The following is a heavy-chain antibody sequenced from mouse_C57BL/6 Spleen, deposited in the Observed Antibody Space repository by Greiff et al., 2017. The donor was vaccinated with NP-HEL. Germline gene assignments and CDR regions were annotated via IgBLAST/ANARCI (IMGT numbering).Heavy chain of an antibody. V-gene: IGHV5-17*01. CDR3: ASYGNWYFDV. D-gene: IGHD2-1*01. CDR2: ISGGSSTI. J-gene: IGHJ1*03. CDR1: GFTFSAYG. Sequence: DVMLVESGGGLVKPGGSLKLSCAASGFTFSAYGMHWVRQAPEKGLEWVAYISGGSSTIYYADTVKGRFTISRDNAKNTLFLQMTSLRSEDTAMYYCASYGNWYFDVWGTGTTVTVSS.